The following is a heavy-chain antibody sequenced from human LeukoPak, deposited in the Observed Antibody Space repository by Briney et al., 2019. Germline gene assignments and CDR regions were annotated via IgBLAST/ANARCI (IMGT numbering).Heavy chain of an antibody. V-gene: IGHV3-23*01. CDR3: AKGSYYDSSGSFYFDY. CDR2: ISGSGDNT. J-gene: IGHJ4*02. Sequence: GGSLRLSCLTSGFTLSTNAMSWVRQAPGKGLERVSGISGSGDNTYYADSVKGRFTISRDNSKNTLYVQVNSLGTEDTAAYYCAKGSYYDSSGSFYFDYWGQGTLVTVSS. D-gene: IGHD3-22*01. CDR1: GFTLSTNA.